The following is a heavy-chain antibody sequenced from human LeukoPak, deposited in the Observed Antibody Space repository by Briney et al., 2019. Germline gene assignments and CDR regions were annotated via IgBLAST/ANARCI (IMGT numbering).Heavy chain of an antibody. Sequence: GTSLRLSCAASGFTFGSYDMHWVRRAPGKGLEWVASIWHDGNRKYHADFVEGRFTISRDNSKNTVYVQMNSLRADDTAVYYCTRAAGITGTSRDNWFDPWGQGTLVIVSS. CDR1: GFTFGSYD. CDR2: IWHDGNRK. J-gene: IGHJ5*02. D-gene: IGHD1/OR15-1a*01. CDR3: TRAAGITGTSRDNWFDP. V-gene: IGHV3-33*01.